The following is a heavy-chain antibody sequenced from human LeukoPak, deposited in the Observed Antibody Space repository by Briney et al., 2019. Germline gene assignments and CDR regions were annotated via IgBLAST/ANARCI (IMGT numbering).Heavy chain of an antibody. D-gene: IGHD6-19*01. CDR2: ITGGGDVT. V-gene: IGHV3-23*01. Sequence: GGSLRLSCAASGFTFSDYAASWVRQAPGKGPEWVSAITGGGDVTSYADSVKGRFTISRDNSKNTLYLQMDSLRVDDTALYYCAKVGWVGYWGQGTLVTVSS. J-gene: IGHJ4*02. CDR1: GFTFSDYA. CDR3: AKVGWVGY.